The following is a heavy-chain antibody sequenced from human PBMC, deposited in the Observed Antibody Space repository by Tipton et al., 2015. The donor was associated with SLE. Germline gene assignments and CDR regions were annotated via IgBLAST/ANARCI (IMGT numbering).Heavy chain of an antibody. CDR3: ARDSTITMMGAGYAFDI. CDR1: GFTFSSYG. CDR2: IWYDGSNK. Sequence: SLRLSCAASGFTFSSYGMHWVRQAPGKGLEWVAVIWYDGSNKYYADSVKGRFTISRDNSKNTLYLQMNSLRAEDTAVYYCARDSTITMMGAGYAFDIWGQGTRVTVPS. D-gene: IGHD3-22*01. J-gene: IGHJ3*02. V-gene: IGHV3-33*01.